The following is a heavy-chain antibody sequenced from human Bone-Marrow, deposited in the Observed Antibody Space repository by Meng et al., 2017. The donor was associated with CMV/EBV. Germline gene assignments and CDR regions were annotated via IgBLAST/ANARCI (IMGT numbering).Heavy chain of an antibody. J-gene: IGHJ5*02. Sequence: GESLKISCAASGFTFSSYAMSWVRQAPGKGLEWVSAISGSGGSTYYADSVKGRFTISRDNSKNTLYLQMNSLRAEDTAVYYCAKTGPYNWNLISNPSGSPWGQGTLVTVSS. CDR3: AKTGPYNWNLISNPSGSP. D-gene: IGHD1-7*01. CDR2: ISGSGGST. CDR1: GFTFSSYA. V-gene: IGHV3-23*01.